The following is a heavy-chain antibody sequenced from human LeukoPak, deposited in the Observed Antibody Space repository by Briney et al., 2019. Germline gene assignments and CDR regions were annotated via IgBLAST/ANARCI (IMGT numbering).Heavy chain of an antibody. CDR1: GFTFSSYA. V-gene: IGHV3-23*01. J-gene: IGHJ3*01. Sequence: GGSLRLSCAASGFTFSSYAMSWVRQAPGKWLEWVSAISGSGGSTYYADSVKGRFTISRDNSKNTLYLLMNSLRAEDTAVYYCAKGKVNHDGALDAWGQGTLVTVSS. D-gene: IGHD2-21*01. CDR2: ISGSGGST. CDR3: AKGKVNHDGALDA.